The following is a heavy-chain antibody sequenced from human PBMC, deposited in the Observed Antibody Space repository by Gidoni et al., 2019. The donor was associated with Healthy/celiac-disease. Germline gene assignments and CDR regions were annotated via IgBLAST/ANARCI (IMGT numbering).Heavy chain of an antibody. J-gene: IGHJ5*02. CDR2: INNSGST. Sequence: VQLQQWGAGLLKPSETLSLTCAVHGGSFSGYYGSWFSQPPGKELEWMGEINNSGSTNYNPSLKSRITISVDTSKNQSYLKLSSVSAGDTAVYDCASGNWMDPWGQGTLVTVSS. CDR1: GGSFSGYY. V-gene: IGHV4-34*01. CDR3: ASGNWMDP.